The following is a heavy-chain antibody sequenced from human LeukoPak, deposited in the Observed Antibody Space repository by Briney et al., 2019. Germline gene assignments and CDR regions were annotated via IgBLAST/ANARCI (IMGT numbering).Heavy chain of an antibody. D-gene: IGHD6-13*01. J-gene: IGHJ4*02. CDR1: GFTFSSYE. CDR2: ISSSGSTI. V-gene: IGHV3-48*03. CDR3: ARDGRDSSSWYSPFDY. Sequence: GGSLRLSCAASGFTFSSYEMNWVRQAPGKGLEWVSYISSSGSTIYYADSVKGRLTISRDNAKNSLYLQMNSLRAEDTAVYYCARDGRDSSSWYSPFDYWGQGTLVTVSS.